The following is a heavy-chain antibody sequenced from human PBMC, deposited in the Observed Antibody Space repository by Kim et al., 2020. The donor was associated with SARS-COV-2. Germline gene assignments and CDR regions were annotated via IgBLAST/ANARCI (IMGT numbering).Heavy chain of an antibody. Sequence: SETLSLTCAVYGGSFSGYYWTWIRQSPGQGLEWIGEINHSGSTAYNPSFKSRVIISVDTSKNQFSLKMSSVTVADTAVYYCARGRGIQQGIDYWGQGALVTVSS. J-gene: IGHJ4*02. D-gene: IGHD6-13*01. V-gene: IGHV4-34*01. CDR2: INHSGST. CDR1: GGSFSGYY. CDR3: ARGRGIQQGIDY.